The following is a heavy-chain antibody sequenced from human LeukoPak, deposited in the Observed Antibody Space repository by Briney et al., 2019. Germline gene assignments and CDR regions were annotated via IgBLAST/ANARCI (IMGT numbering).Heavy chain of an antibody. J-gene: IGHJ4*02. V-gene: IGHV3-33*01. D-gene: IGHD3-10*01. CDR1: GFTFSSYG. Sequence: GGSLRLSCAASGFTFSSYGMHWVRQAPGKGLEWVAVIWYDGSNKYYADSVKGRFTISRDNSKNTLYLQMNSLRAGDTAVYYCARDPKKYASGSYLDYWGQGTLVTVSS. CDR2: IWYDGSNK. CDR3: ARDPKKYASGSYLDY.